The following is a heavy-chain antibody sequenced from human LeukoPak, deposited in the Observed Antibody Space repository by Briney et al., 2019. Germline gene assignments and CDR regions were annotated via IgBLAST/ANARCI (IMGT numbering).Heavy chain of an antibody. V-gene: IGHV1-69*05. D-gene: IGHD6-19*01. CDR3: ARAPYSSGWYYYYMDV. Sequence: GASVTVSCKASGGTFSSYAISWVRQAPGQGLEWMGGIIPIFGTANYAQKFQGRVTITTDESTSTAYMELSSLRSEDTAVYYCARAPYSSGWYYYYMDVWGQGTLVTVSS. CDR1: GGTFSSYA. J-gene: IGHJ6*03. CDR2: IIPIFGTA.